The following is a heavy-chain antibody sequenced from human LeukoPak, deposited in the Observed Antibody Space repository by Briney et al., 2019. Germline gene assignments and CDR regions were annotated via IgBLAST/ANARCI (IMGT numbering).Heavy chain of an antibody. CDR2: IYSGGST. D-gene: IGHD5-24*01. CDR1: GFTVSSNY. J-gene: IGHJ4*02. CDR3: ARDAQMATMGSPYFDY. V-gene: IGHV3-53*01. Sequence: GGSLRLSCAASGFTVSSNYMSWVRQAPGKGLEWVSVIYSGGSTYYADSVKGRFTISRDNSKNTLYLQMNSLRAEDTAVYYCARDAQMATMGSPYFDYWGQGTLVTVSS.